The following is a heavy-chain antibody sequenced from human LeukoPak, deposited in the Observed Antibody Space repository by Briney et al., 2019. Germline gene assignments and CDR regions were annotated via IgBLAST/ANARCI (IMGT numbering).Heavy chain of an antibody. CDR1: GGSVSSSAFY. Sequence: PSETLSLTCTVSGGSVSSSAFYWGWVRQPPGKGLEWLGSIYYSGRTSYNPSLRSRVSISVDTSKNQFSLKLSSVTAADTAVYSCAGFTFFRGVITFDYWGQGTLVTVSS. D-gene: IGHD3-10*01. V-gene: IGHV4-39*07. J-gene: IGHJ4*02. CDR2: IYYSGRT. CDR3: AGFTFFRGVITFDY.